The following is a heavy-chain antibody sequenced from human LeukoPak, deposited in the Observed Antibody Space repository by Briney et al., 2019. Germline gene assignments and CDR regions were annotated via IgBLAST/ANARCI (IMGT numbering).Heavy chain of an antibody. CDR1: GGTFSSYA. CDR3: ARGKKTRGCSSTSCYRPYYYYMDV. CDR2: MNPNSGNT. V-gene: IGHV1-8*02. J-gene: IGHJ6*03. Sequence: ASVKVSCKASGGTFSSYAISWVRQATGQGLEWMGWMNPNSGNTGYAQKFQGRVTMTRNTSISTAYMELSSLRSEDTAVYYCARGKKTRGCSSTSCYRPYYYYMDVWGKGTTVTVSS. D-gene: IGHD2-2*01.